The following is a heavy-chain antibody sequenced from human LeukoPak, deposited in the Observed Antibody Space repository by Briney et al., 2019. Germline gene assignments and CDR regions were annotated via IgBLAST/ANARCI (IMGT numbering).Heavy chain of an antibody. Sequence: SEALSLTCTVSGGSISSYYWSWIRQHPGKGLEWIGYIYYSGSTYYNPSLKSRVTISVDTSKNQFSLKLSSVTAADTAVYYCATKIEQVVYGDYVKDNWFDPWGQGTLVTVSS. CDR1: GGSISSYY. D-gene: IGHD4-17*01. CDR3: ATKIEQVVYGDYVKDNWFDP. CDR2: IYYSGST. V-gene: IGHV4-59*06. J-gene: IGHJ5*02.